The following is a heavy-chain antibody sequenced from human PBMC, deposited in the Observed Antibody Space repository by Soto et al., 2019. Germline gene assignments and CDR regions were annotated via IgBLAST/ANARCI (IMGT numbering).Heavy chain of an antibody. J-gene: IGHJ5*02. CDR2: IIPIFGTA. CDR1: GGTFSSYA. V-gene: IGHV1-69*01. Sequence: QVQLVQSGAEVKKPGSSVKVSCKASGGTFSSYAISWVRQAPGQGLEWMGGIIPIFGTANYAQKFQGRVTITADESTSKAYMELSSLRSEDTAVYYGARDSGIAAAGRGWWFDPWGQGTLVTVSS. CDR3: ARDSGIAAAGRGWWFDP. D-gene: IGHD6-13*01.